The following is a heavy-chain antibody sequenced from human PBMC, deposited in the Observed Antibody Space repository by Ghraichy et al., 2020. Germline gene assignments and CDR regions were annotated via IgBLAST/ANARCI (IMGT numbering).Heavy chain of an antibody. CDR3: ARARMTTVTPGYYGMDV. CDR2: IYSGGST. J-gene: IGHJ6*02. D-gene: IGHD4-17*01. CDR1: GFTVSSNY. Sequence: GGSLRLSCAASGFTVSSNYMSWVRQAPGKGLEWVSVIYSGGSTYYADSVKGRFTISRDNSKNTLYLQMNSLRAEDTAVYYCARARMTTVTPGYYGMDVWGQGTTVTVSS. V-gene: IGHV3-66*02.